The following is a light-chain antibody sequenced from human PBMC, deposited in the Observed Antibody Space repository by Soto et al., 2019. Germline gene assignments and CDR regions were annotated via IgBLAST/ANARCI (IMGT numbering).Light chain of an antibody. CDR1: QSVGTY. V-gene: IGKV3-11*01. Sequence: IVLTQSPATLSLSPGERAILSCRASQSVGTYLAWYQQKPGQAPRLLIYDASNRATGIPARFGGSGSGTDFTRTINSLVPEDFAVYYCQKRSNWPGTFGPGTKVDIK. CDR2: DAS. J-gene: IGKJ3*01. CDR3: QKRSNWPGT.